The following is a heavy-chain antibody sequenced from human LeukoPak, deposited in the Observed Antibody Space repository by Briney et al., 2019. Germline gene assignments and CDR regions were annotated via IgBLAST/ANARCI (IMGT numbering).Heavy chain of an antibody. Sequence: SETLSLTCTVSGGSISSGSYYWSWIRQPAGKGLEWIGRIYTSGSTNYNPSLKSRVTISVDTSKNQFSLKLSSVTAADTAVYYCARDLSLYCGGDCYYDAFDIWGQGTMVTVSS. V-gene: IGHV4-61*02. CDR3: ARDLSLYCGGDCYYDAFDI. CDR2: IYTSGST. CDR1: GGSISSGSYY. J-gene: IGHJ3*02. D-gene: IGHD2-21*02.